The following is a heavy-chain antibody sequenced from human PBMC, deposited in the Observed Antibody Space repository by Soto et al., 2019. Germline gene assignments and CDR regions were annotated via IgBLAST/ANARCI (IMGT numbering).Heavy chain of an antibody. D-gene: IGHD6-19*01. Sequence: EVQLVESGGGLAQPGGSLRLSCAASGFTFSDHYMDWVRQAPGKGLEWVGRIRKRINSYTTEYAASVKGRFTISRDDSKNSLYLQMNSLKTDDTAVYYCARVMGVAGHYYFDYWGQGTLFTVSS. CDR1: GFTFSDHY. V-gene: IGHV3-72*01. CDR3: ARVMGVAGHYYFDY. J-gene: IGHJ4*02. CDR2: IRKRINSYTT.